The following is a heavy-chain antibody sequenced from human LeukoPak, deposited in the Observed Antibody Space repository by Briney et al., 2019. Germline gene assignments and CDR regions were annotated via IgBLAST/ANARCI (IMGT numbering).Heavy chain of an antibody. CDR3: ARNSLYCSGGSCYYGMDV. Sequence: ASVKVSCKASGYTFTSYAVHWVRQAPGQRLEWMGWINAGNGNTKYSQKFQGRVTITRDTSASTAYMELSSLRSEDTAVYYCARNSLYCSGGSCYYGMDVWGQGTTVTVSS. CDR1: GYTFTSYA. D-gene: IGHD2-15*01. V-gene: IGHV1-3*01. CDR2: INAGNGNT. J-gene: IGHJ6*02.